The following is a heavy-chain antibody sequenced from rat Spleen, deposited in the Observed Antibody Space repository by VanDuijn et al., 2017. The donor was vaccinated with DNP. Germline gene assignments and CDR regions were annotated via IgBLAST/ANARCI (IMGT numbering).Heavy chain of an antibody. CDR3: TRSVVTYFDY. CDR2: IGTGGDNT. CDR1: GFTFSDCN. J-gene: IGHJ2*01. Sequence: EVQLVESGGGLVRPGRSLKLSCATSGFTFSDCNMAWVRQAPKKGLEWVASIGTGGDNTYYRDSVKGRFTISRDDAKRTLYLQMDSLRSEETATYYCTRSVVTYFDYWGQGVMVTVSA. D-gene: IGHD1-1*01. V-gene: IGHV5S23*01.